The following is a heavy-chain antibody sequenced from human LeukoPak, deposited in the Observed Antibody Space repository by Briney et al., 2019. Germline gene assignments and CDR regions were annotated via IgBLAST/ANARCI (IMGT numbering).Heavy chain of an antibody. D-gene: IGHD6-13*01. Sequence: GGSLRLSCAASGFTFSSYIMNWVRQAPGKGLEWVSSISSSSSYIYYADSVKGRFTISRDNAKNSLYLQMNSLRAEDTAVYYCARADSSSWTGRGYWGQGTLVTVSS. CDR1: GFTFSSYI. V-gene: IGHV3-21*01. J-gene: IGHJ4*02. CDR3: ARADSSSWTGRGY. CDR2: ISSSSSYI.